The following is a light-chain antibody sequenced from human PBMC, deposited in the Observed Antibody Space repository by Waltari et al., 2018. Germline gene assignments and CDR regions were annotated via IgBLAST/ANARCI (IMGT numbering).Light chain of an antibody. CDR1: ELGIRF. V-gene: IGLV3-1*01. CDR3: QAWDRGTWGV. J-gene: IGLJ3*02. Sequence: SYDLTQPPSVSVSPGQTASITCSGHELGIRFVCWYQQKPGQSPIRVTYQNGRRPSGSRGRFSGANSGNTATLTISGTQAVDEADYYCQAWDRGTWGVFGGGTRLTVL. CDR2: QNG.